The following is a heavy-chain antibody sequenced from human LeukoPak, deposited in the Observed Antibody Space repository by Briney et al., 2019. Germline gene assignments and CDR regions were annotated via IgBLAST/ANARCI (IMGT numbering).Heavy chain of an antibody. D-gene: IGHD4-23*01. CDR3: AKDFRRWAFDI. CDR1: GFTFSTFG. J-gene: IGHJ3*02. V-gene: IGHV3-23*01. CDR2: VSGSGTIA. Sequence: PGGSLRLSCAASGFTFSTFGMSWVRQAPGKGLEWVSAVSGSGTIADYADSVKGRFTISRDNSKNTLFLQMNSLTAEDTAVYYCAKDFRRWAFDIWGQGTMVTVSS.